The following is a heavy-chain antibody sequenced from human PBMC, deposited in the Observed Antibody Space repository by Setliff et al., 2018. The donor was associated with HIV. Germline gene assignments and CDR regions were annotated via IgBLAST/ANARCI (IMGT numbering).Heavy chain of an antibody. CDR1: GYTLTDFY. J-gene: IGHJ4*02. CDR2: IAPNSGGT. Sequence: ASVKVSCKASGYTLTDFYIHWVRQAPGQGLEWMGWIAPNSGGTGYAENFQGRVTMTRDTSISTAYMELSSLRSEDTAVYYCARVISGRGRELPDFDYWGQGTLVTVSS. CDR3: ARVISGRGRELPDFDY. V-gene: IGHV1-2*02. D-gene: IGHD1-7*01.